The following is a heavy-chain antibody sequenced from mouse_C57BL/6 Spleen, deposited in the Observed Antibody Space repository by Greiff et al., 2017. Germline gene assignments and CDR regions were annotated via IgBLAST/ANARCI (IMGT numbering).Heavy chain of an antibody. CDR3: ACGNYVIYAMDY. CDR2: IYPGSGST. V-gene: IGHV1-55*01. D-gene: IGHD2-1*01. Sequence: KQRPGQGLEWIGDIYPGSGSTNYNEKFKSKATLTVDTSSSTAYMQLSSLTSEDSAVYYCACGNYVIYAMDYWGQGTSVTVSS. J-gene: IGHJ4*01.